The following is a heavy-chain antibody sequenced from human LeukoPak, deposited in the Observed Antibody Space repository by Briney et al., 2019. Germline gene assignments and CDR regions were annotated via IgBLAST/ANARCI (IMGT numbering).Heavy chain of an antibody. CDR2: ISYDGSNK. D-gene: IGHD6-19*01. Sequence: PRGSLRLSCAASGFTFSSYAMHWVRQAPGKGLEWVAVISYDGSNKYYADSVKGRFTISRDNSKNTLYLQMNSLRAEDTAVYYCARGGGQWLVLGWFDPWGQGTLVTVSS. J-gene: IGHJ5*02. V-gene: IGHV3-30*04. CDR3: ARGGGQWLVLGWFDP. CDR1: GFTFSSYA.